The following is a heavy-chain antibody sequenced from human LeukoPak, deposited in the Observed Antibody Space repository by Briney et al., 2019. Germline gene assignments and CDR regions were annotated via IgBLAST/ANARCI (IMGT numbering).Heavy chain of an antibody. CDR2: INPSGGST. CDR1: GYTFTSYY. CDR3: ARDLGYCSSTSCPEGMDV. Sequence: ASVKVSCKASGYTFTSYYMHWVRQAPGQGLEWMGIINPSGGSTSYAQKFQGRVTMTRDTSTSTVYMELSSLRSEDTAVYYCARDLGYCSSTSCPEGMDVWGQGTTVTVSS. D-gene: IGHD2-2*01. J-gene: IGHJ6*02. V-gene: IGHV1-46*01.